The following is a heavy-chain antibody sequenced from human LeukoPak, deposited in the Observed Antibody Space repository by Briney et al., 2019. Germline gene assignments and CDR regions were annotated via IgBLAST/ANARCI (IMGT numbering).Heavy chain of an antibody. D-gene: IGHD3-16*02. V-gene: IGHV4-59*01. J-gene: IGHJ4*01. CDR3: AGAPNRHFFDY. CDR1: SGSITSYY. Sequence: SETLSLTCTVSSGSITSYYWSWIRQPPRKGLKYIGHIYYTGTTDYNPSLKSRVTMSVDTSKNQFSLRLISVTASDTAVYFCAGAPNRHFFDYWGHGTLVAVSS. CDR2: IYYTGTT.